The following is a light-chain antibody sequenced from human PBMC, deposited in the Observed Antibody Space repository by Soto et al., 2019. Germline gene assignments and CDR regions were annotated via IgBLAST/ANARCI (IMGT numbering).Light chain of an antibody. CDR1: SSNIGNNY. CDR3: GTWDSSLSDVV. J-gene: IGLJ2*01. Sequence: QSVLTQPPSVSAAPGQRFTISCSGGSSNIGNNYVSWYQQLPGTAPKLLIYENDKRPSGIPDRFSGSKSGTSATLGITGLQTGDEADYYCGTWDSSLSDVVFGGGTKLTVL. V-gene: IGLV1-51*02. CDR2: END.